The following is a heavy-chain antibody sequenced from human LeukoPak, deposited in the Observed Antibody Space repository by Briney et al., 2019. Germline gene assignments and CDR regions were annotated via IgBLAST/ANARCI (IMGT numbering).Heavy chain of an antibody. Sequence: IPGGSLRLSCAASGFTFSSYSMNWVRQAPGKGLEWVSSISSSSSYSYHADSVKGRFTISRDNAENSLHLQLNSLRAEDTAVYYCARALGDQSNYSYGLDVWGQGTTVTVSS. CDR3: ARALGDQSNYSYGLDV. J-gene: IGHJ6*02. D-gene: IGHD3-16*01. CDR2: ISSSSSYS. CDR1: GFTFSSYS. V-gene: IGHV3-21*01.